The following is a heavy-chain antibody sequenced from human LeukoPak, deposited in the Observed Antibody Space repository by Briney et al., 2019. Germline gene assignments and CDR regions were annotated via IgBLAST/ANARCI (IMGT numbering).Heavy chain of an antibody. J-gene: IGHJ4*02. CDR1: GYTFTSYG. D-gene: IGHD6-13*01. V-gene: IGHV1-18*01. CDR2: ISAYNGNT. Sequence: ASVKVSCKASGYTFTSYGISWVRQAPGQGLEWMGWISAYNGNTNYAQKLQGRVTMTTDTSTSTAYMELRSLRSDDTAVFYCAGGIASTGRYYFDYWGQGTLVTVSS. CDR3: AGGIASTGRYYFDY.